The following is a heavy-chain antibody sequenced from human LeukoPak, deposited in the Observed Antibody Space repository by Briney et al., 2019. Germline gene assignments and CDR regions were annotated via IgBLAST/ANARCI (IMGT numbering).Heavy chain of an antibody. CDR1: GDGVSSNSAA. V-gene: IGHV6-1*01. Sequence: SQTLSLTCAISGDGVSSNSAAWNWIRQSPSRGLEWLGRTYYRSKWYNDYAVSVKSRITINPDTSKNQFSLQLNSVTPEDTAVYYCARGGLGCSSTSCYGFDYWGQGTLVTVSS. CDR2: TYYRSKWYN. D-gene: IGHD2-2*01. CDR3: ARGGLGCSSTSCYGFDY. J-gene: IGHJ4*02.